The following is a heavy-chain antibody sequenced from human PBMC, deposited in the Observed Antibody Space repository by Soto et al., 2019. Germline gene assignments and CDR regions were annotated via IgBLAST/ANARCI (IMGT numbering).Heavy chain of an antibody. V-gene: IGHV1-18*01. CDR2: ISAHNGNT. CDR1: GYTFTSYG. J-gene: IGHJ4*02. Sequence: QVHLVQSGAEVKKPGASVKVSCKGSGYTFTSYGITWVRQAPGQGLEWMGWISAHNGNTDYAQKLQGRVTVTRDTSTSTAYMELSSLRSDDTAVHYCARGRYGDYWGQGALVTVSS. CDR3: ARGRYGDY. D-gene: IGHD4-17*01.